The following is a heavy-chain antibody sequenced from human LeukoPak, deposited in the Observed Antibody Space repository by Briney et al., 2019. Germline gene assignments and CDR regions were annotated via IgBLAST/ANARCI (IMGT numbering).Heavy chain of an antibody. D-gene: IGHD1-14*01. CDR3: ARDSGRYFDY. V-gene: IGHV3-74*01. J-gene: IGHJ4*02. CDR2: IKSDGTIT. CDR1: GFTFSSYW. Sequence: GGSLRLSCAASGFTFSSYWMHWVRQAPGKGLVWVSRIKSDGTITSYADSVKGRFTISRDNAKNTLYLQMNSLRAEDTAVYYCARDSGRYFDYWGQGTLVTVSS.